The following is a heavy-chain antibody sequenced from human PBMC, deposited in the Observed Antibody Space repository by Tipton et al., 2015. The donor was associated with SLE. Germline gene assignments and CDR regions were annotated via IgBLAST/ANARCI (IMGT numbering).Heavy chain of an antibody. V-gene: IGHV4-59*11. D-gene: IGHD2-15*01. Sequence: TLSLTCTVSGDSISGQYWSWIRQPPGKGLEWIGYIYYSGTTNYNPSLKRRVTISVDTSKNQFSLKLRSVTAADTAVYYCAGAWQGYCSGGTCYVLDYWGQGTLVTVS. CDR2: IYYSGTT. J-gene: IGHJ4*02. CDR3: AGAWQGYCSGGTCYVLDY. CDR1: GDSISGQY.